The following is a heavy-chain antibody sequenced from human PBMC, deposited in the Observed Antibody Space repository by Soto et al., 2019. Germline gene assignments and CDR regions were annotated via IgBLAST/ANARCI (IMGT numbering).Heavy chain of an antibody. V-gene: IGHV3-33*01. CDR3: ARDLSGTIDY. CDR1: GFTFSNYG. J-gene: IGHJ4*02. Sequence: QVQLVESGGGVVQPGRSLRLSCAASGFTFSNYGMHWVRQAPGKGLEWVALIWLDGRNEYYTDSVKGRFTISRDESKNTVYLQMNSLRAEDTAVYYCARDLSGTIDYWGQGILVTVSS. D-gene: IGHD1-7*01. CDR2: IWLDGRNE.